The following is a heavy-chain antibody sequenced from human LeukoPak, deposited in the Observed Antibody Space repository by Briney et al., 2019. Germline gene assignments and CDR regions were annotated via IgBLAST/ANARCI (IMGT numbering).Heavy chain of an antibody. J-gene: IGHJ4*02. CDR1: GFTFSNYA. CDR3: AKGSGTGIVVVTANFFDY. D-gene: IGHD2-21*02. Sequence: GGSLRLSCAASGFTFSNYAMSWVRQAPGKGLEWVSAISGSGGSTYYADSVKGRFTISRDNSKNTLYLQMNSLRAEDTAVYYCAKGSGTGIVVVTANFFDYWGQGTLVTVSS. CDR2: ISGSGGST. V-gene: IGHV3-23*01.